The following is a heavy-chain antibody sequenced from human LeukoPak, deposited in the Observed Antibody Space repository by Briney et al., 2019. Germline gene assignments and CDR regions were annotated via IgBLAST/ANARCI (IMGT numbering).Heavy chain of an antibody. D-gene: IGHD2-2*01. Sequence: LAGGSLRLSCAASGFTVSSNYMSWVRQTPGKGLEWASVIYSGGSTYYADSVKGRFTISRDNSKNTLYLQMNSLRAEDTAVYYCARDRAVVVPAARYYYGMDVWGQGTTVTVSS. CDR2: IYSGGST. CDR1: GFTVSSNY. J-gene: IGHJ6*02. V-gene: IGHV3-66*01. CDR3: ARDRAVVVPAARYYYGMDV.